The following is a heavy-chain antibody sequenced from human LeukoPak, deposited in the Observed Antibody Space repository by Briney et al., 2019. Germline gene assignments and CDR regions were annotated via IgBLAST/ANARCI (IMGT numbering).Heavy chain of an antibody. CDR2: IYYSGST. CDR3: ARVLPYSSGWGVDY. CDR1: GYSISSSNW. V-gene: IGHV4-28*03. D-gene: IGHD6-19*01. Sequence: PSDTLSLTCAVSGYSISSSNWWGWVRQPPGKGLEWIGYIYYSGSTNYNPSLKSRVTISVDTSRNQFSLNVSSVTAADTAVYYCARVLPYSSGWGVDYWGQGTLVTVSS. J-gene: IGHJ4*02.